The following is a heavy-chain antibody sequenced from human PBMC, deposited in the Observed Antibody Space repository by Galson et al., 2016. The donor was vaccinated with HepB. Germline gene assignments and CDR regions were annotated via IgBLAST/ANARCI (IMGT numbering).Heavy chain of an antibody. Sequence: SLRLSCAASGFIFSSYIMNWVRQSPGKGLEWVSYISSSSSIVYYADSVKGQFTISRDNAKKSLYLQMNSLRDEDTAIYYCAREAVVPGTRGVGWFDSWGQGTLVTVSS. CDR1: GFIFSSYI. CDR3: AREAVVPGTRGVGWFDS. J-gene: IGHJ5*01. D-gene: IGHD2-2*01. CDR2: ISSSSSIV. V-gene: IGHV3-48*02.